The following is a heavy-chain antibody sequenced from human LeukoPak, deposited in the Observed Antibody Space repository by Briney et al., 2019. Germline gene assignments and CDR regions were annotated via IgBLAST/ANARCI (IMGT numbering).Heavy chain of an antibody. CDR2: INSDGRSI. CDR1: GFNFNDYW. J-gene: IGHJ4*02. D-gene: IGHD1-1*01. V-gene: IGHV3-74*01. Sequence: GGSLRLSCAASGFNFNDYWMHWVRQGPGKGLVWVSRINSDGRSIDYADSVKGRFTISRDNARNSLYLQMNSLRAEDTAVYYRARDTTGDTGGVFDSWGQGTLVTVSS. CDR3: ARDTTGDTGGVFDS.